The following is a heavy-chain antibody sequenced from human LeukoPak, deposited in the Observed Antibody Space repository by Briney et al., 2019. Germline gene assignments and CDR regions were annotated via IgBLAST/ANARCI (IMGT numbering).Heavy chain of an antibody. CDR3: ARAYANYGDY. CDR2: INPHSGNT. CDR1: GYTFNAFF. D-gene: IGHD3-10*01. Sequence: ASVKVSCKASGYTFNAFFIHWVRQAPGQGLEWLGWINPHSGNTTYAQNFQGRVTMTRDTSISTIYMEVTSLISDDTAIYYCARAYANYGDYWGQGTLVTVSS. J-gene: IGHJ4*02. V-gene: IGHV1-2*02.